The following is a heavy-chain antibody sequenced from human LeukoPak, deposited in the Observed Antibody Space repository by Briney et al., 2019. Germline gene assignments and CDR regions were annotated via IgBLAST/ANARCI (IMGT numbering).Heavy chain of an antibody. CDR1: GFTFSNYA. CDR3: AKDGGSGMGFDP. Sequence: GGSLRLSCAASGFTFSNYAMTWVRQAPGEGLEWVSGIGAGGGSTNFADSVRGRFTLSTDNSKNTLYLQMNSLRAEDAAIYYCAKDGGSGMGFDPWGQGTLVTVSS. D-gene: IGHD3-10*01. V-gene: IGHV3-23*01. J-gene: IGHJ5*02. CDR2: IGAGGGST.